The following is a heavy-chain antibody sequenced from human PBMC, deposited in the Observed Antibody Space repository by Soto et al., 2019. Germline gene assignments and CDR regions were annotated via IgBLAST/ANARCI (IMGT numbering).Heavy chain of an antibody. Sequence: GGSLRLSCAASGFTFSSYAMSWVRQAPGKGLEWVSAISGSDGSTYYADSVKGRFTISRDNSKNTLYLQMNSLRAEDTAVYYWAKGGLWLEYYFDYWGQGTLVTVSS. V-gene: IGHV3-23*01. CDR2: ISGSDGST. CDR1: GFTFSSYA. D-gene: IGHD5-18*01. J-gene: IGHJ4*02. CDR3: AKGGLWLEYYFDY.